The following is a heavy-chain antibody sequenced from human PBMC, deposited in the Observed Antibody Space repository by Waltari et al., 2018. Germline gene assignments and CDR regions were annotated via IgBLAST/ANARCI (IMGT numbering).Heavy chain of an antibody. CDR1: GFLFSHYW. D-gene: IGHD7-27*01. V-gene: IGHV3-74*01. CDR3: ARDTPGDGIDY. J-gene: IGHJ4*02. CDR2: MDKSGREGRSP. Sequence: EVHLVESGGGSVQPGGSLRLSCTASGFLFSHYWMHWLRQVPGKGLLRVKNMDKSGREGRSPNDADSVKGRFTISTDKAKNTVYLQMNRLRVEDTAVYYCARDTPGDGIDYWGQGTLVTVSS.